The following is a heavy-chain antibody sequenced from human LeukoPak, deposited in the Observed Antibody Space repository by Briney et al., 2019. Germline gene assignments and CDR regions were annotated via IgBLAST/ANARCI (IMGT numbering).Heavy chain of an antibody. D-gene: IGHD3-22*01. CDR2: INHSGST. CDR3: ARGRLTYYYDSSGYFRY. CDR1: GGSFSGYY. V-gene: IGHV4-34*01. J-gene: IGHJ4*02. Sequence: PSETLSLTCAVYGGSFSGYYWSWIRQPPGKGLEWIGEINHSGSTNYNPSLKSRVTISVDTSKNQFSLKLSSVTAADTAVYYCARGRLTYYYDSSGYFRYWGQGTLVTVSS.